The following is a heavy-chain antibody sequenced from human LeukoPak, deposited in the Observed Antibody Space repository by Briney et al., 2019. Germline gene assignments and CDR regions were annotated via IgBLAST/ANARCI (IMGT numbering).Heavy chain of an antibody. Sequence: SETLSLTCTVSGGSVSSGSYYWRWIRQPPGKGLEWIGYIYYSGSTNYNPSLKSRVTISVDTSKNQFSLKLSSVTAADTAVYYCARCHWGEQQLCSRWGQGTLVTVSS. CDR3: ARCHWGEQQLCSR. CDR1: GGSVSSGSYY. CDR2: IYYSGST. D-gene: IGHD6-13*01. V-gene: IGHV4-61*01. J-gene: IGHJ4*02.